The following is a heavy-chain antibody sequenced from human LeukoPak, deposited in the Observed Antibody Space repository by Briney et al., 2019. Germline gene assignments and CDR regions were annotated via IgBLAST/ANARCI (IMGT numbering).Heavy chain of an antibody. V-gene: IGHV5-51*01. Sequence: PGESLKISCKGSGYSFTSYWSALVRQMPGKGLEWMGIVNPADSDTRYSPSFQGQVTISVDKSISTAYLQWSSLQASDTAMYYCATVPRIPAVGNTEYFQYWGQGTLVTVSS. CDR1: GYSFTSYW. J-gene: IGHJ1*01. CDR2: VNPADSDT. D-gene: IGHD6-13*01. CDR3: ATVPRIPAVGNTEYFQY.